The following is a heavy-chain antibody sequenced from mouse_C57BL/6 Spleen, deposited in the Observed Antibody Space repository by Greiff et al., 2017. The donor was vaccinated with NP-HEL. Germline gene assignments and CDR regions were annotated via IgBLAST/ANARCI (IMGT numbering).Heavy chain of an antibody. CDR2: TFYSGIT. CDR1: GFSINSDCY. Sequence: EVQLVESGPSLVRPSQTLSLTCTVTGFSINSDCYWIWIRQFPGNKLEYIGYTFYSGITYYNPSLESRTYITRDTSKNQFSLKLSSVTTEDTATYYCARGLITTVVASYYYAMDYWGQGTSVTVSS. V-gene: IGHV3-3*01. D-gene: IGHD1-1*01. CDR3: ARGLITTVVASYYYAMDY. J-gene: IGHJ4*01.